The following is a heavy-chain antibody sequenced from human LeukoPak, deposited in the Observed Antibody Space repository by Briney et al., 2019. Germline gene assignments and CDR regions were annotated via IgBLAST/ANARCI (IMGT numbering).Heavy chain of an antibody. D-gene: IGHD5-24*01. Sequence: SETLSLTCTVSGYSISSGYYWGWIRQPPGKGLEWIGEINHSGSTNYNPSLKSRVTISVDTSKNQFSLKLSSVTAADTAVYYCARGVATMGMKFDYWGQGTLVTVSS. CDR3: ARGVATMGMKFDY. V-gene: IGHV4-38-2*02. J-gene: IGHJ4*02. CDR2: INHSGST. CDR1: GYSISSGYY.